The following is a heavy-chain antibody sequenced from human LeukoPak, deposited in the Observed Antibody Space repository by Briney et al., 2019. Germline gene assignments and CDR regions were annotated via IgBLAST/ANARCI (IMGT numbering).Heavy chain of an antibody. J-gene: IGHJ4*02. CDR1: GFTFSNYA. Sequence: QTGGSLRLSCAASGFTFSNYAMSWVRQAPGKGLEWVSSISASGVNTHYADSVKGRFSISRDNSQNTLYLQMNSLRAEDTAVYYCAGRGSGSYFDYWGQGTLVTVSS. D-gene: IGHD3-10*01. CDR3: AGRGSGSYFDY. CDR2: ISASGVNT. V-gene: IGHV3-23*01.